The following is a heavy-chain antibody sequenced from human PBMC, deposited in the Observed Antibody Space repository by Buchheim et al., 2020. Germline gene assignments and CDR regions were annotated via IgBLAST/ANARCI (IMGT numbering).Heavy chain of an antibody. D-gene: IGHD2-15*01. CDR2: IYYSGST. V-gene: IGHV4-59*01. CDR3: ARTLGYCSGGSCVIWFDP. J-gene: IGHJ5*02. Sequence: QVQLQESGPGLVKPSETLSLTCTVSGGSISSYYWSWIRQPPGKGLEWIGYIYYSGSTNYNPSLKSRVTISVDTSKNQFSLKLSSVTAADTAVYYCARTLGYCSGGSCVIWFDPWGQGTL. CDR1: GGSISSYY.